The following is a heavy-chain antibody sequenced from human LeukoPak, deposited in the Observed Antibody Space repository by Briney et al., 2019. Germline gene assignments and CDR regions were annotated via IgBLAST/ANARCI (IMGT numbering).Heavy chain of an antibody. D-gene: IGHD3-22*01. CDR1: GGSISSSSYY. J-gene: IGHJ3*02. CDR3: AREGSYDSGGAFDI. Sequence: SETLSLTCTVSGGSISSSSYYWSWIRQPPGKGLEWIGEINHSGSTNYNPSLKSRVTISVDTSKNQFSLKLSSVTAADTAVYYCAREGSYDSGGAFDIWGQGTMVTVSS. CDR2: INHSGST. V-gene: IGHV4-39*07.